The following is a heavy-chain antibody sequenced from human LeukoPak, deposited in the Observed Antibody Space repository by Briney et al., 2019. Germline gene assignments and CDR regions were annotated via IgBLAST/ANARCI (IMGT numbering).Heavy chain of an antibody. CDR3: ARHWGATGFDS. Sequence: PSETLSLTCAVSGYSFSRGYYWGWIRQPPGKGLEWIGSFYHTGSTYYNPSLKSRVTISIDTSKNQFSLKLSSVTAADTAVYYCARHWGATGFDSWGQGTLVTVSS. J-gene: IGHJ4*02. CDR2: FYHTGST. V-gene: IGHV4-38-2*01. CDR1: GYSFSRGYY. D-gene: IGHD3-16*01.